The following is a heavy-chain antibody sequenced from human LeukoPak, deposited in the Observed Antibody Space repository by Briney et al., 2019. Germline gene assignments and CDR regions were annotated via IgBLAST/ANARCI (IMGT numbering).Heavy chain of an antibody. CDR1: GFTFSSYA. Sequence: GGSLRLSCAASGFTFSSYAMSWVRQAPGKGLEWVSAISGSGGSTYYADSVKGRFTISRDNSKNTLYLQMNSLRAEDTAVYYCAKGLRSVAGPRQNPHYYYGMDVWGQGTTVTVSS. D-gene: IGHD6-19*01. J-gene: IGHJ6*02. V-gene: IGHV3-23*01. CDR2: ISGSGGST. CDR3: AKGLRSVAGPRQNPHYYYGMDV.